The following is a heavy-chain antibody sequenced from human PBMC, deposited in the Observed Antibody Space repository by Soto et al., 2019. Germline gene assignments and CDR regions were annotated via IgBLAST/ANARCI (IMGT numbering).Heavy chain of an antibody. CDR2: ISSSDDYI. CDR3: ARDLTTVTYERDS. Sequence: EVQLVESGGGLVKPGGSPRLSCAASGFTFSSYTMNWVRQAPGKGLEWVSCISSSDDYIYYADSVKGRFTISRDNAKNSLYLQMNSLRGEDTAVYYCARDLTTVTYERDSWGQGTLVTVSS. J-gene: IGHJ4*02. CDR1: GFTFSSYT. D-gene: IGHD4-17*01. V-gene: IGHV3-21*02.